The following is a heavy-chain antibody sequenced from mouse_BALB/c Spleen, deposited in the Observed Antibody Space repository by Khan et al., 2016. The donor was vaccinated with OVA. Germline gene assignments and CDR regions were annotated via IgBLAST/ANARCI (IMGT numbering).Heavy chain of an antibody. CDR3: ARDGSRYNYSLDY. V-gene: IGHV3-2*02. CDR1: GYSITSDYA. J-gene: IGHJ4*01. D-gene: IGHD2-3*01. CDR2: ISSSGST. Sequence: EVQLQESGPGLVKPSQSLSLTCTVTGYSITSDYAWNWIRQFPGNKLEWMGYISSSGSTNYKPALKSRISITRDPSKNQFFLQLNSVTTEDTATYYCARDGSRYNYSLDYWGPGTSVTVSS.